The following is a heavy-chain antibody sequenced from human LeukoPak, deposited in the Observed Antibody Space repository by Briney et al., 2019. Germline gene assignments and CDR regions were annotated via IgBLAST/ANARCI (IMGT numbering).Heavy chain of an antibody. V-gene: IGHV4-34*01. CDR3: ARARVVGATRGYYYYYYMDV. Sequence: SETLSLTCAVYGGSFSGYYWSWIRQAPGKGLEWIGEINHSGSTNYNPSLKSRVTISVDTSKNQFSLKLSSVTAADTAVYYCARARVVGATRGYYYYYYMDVWGKGTTVNVSS. CDR1: GGSFSGYY. J-gene: IGHJ6*03. CDR2: INHSGST. D-gene: IGHD1-26*01.